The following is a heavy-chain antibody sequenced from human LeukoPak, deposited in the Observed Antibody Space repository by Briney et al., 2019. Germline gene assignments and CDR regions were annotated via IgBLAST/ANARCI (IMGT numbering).Heavy chain of an antibody. V-gene: IGHV4-59*08. CDR3: AGVGCSSTSCYNGIDWFDP. J-gene: IGHJ5*02. CDR1: GGSIRTYS. CDR2: ISHSGTT. Sequence: SETLSLTCIVSGGSIRTYSWNWIRQSPGKGLEWIGYISHSGTTSYRSSLKSRVTISVDTSKNQLSLKLASVTAADTAVYYCAGVGCSSTSCYNGIDWFDPWGQGTLVTVSS. D-gene: IGHD2-2*02.